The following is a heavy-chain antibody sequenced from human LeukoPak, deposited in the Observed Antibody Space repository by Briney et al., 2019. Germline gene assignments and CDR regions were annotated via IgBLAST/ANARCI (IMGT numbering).Heavy chain of an antibody. CDR3: ARLILSGSYLYYFDY. CDR1: GGSISSYY. V-gene: IGHV4-59*08. CDR2: ISYSGNT. J-gene: IGHJ4*02. Sequence: MTSETLSLTCTVSGGSISSYYWSWIRQPPGKGLEWIGYISYSGNTNYNPSLKSRVTISVDMSKNQFSLKLSSVTAADTAVYHCARLILSGSYLYYFDYWGQGTLVTVSS. D-gene: IGHD1-26*01.